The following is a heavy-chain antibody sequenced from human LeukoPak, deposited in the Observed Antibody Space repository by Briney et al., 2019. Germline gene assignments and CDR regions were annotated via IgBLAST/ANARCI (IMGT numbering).Heavy chain of an antibody. CDR1: GFTLSNYG. CDR3: ARDQTRLDH. V-gene: IGHV3-33*01. Sequence: GGSLRLSCAVSGFTLSNYGMHWVRQSPGNGLEWVAVIWYDGSNKYYADSVKGRFTISRDNSKNTVYLQMNSLRAEDTAMYYCARDQTRLDHWGQGTLVTVSS. J-gene: IGHJ4*02. CDR2: IWYDGSNK.